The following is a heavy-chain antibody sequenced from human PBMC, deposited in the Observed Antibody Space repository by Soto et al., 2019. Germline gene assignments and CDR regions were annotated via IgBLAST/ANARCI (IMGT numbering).Heavy chain of an antibody. CDR3: ARCSVGTCYYYYYGMDV. V-gene: IGHV1-18*04. CDR2: ISAYNGNT. CDR1: GYTFTSYG. J-gene: IGHJ6*02. D-gene: IGHD2-15*01. Sequence: AAVKVSCKASGYTFTSYGISWVRQAPGQGLEWMGWISAYNGNTNYAQKLQGRVTMTTDTSTSTAYMELRSLRSDDTAVYYCARCSVGTCYYYYYGMDVWGQGTTVIVSS.